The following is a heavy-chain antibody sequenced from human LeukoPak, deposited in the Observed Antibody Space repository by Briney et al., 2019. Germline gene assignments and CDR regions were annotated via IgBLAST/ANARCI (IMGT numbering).Heavy chain of an antibody. CDR2: INSNSGDI. D-gene: IGHD5-18*01. V-gene: IGHV1-2*02. J-gene: IGHJ4*02. CDR3: AKGIHGDYFDS. Sequence: ASVKVSCKASGYTFTYYYLHWIRQAPGQGLEWMGWINSNSGDIKHAQKFQGRVTMTRDTSITTAYMELSRLTPDDTAIYYCAKGIHGDYFDSWGQGSLVTVSS. CDR1: GYTFTYYY.